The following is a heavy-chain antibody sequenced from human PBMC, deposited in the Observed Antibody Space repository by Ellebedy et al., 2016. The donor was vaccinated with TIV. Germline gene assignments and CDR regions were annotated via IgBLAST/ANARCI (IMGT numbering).Heavy chain of an antibody. CDR2: ISHSGNT. CDR3: ARSSGYFPIDY. V-gene: IGHV4-4*02. Sequence: SETLSLTXAVSGGSMSSSNWWRWVRQPPGEGLEWIGEISHSGNTKYNLSLKSRVTISIDKSKNQFSLKVSSVTAADTAVYYCARSSGYFPIDYWGQGSLVTVSS. CDR1: GGSMSSSNW. J-gene: IGHJ4*02. D-gene: IGHD3-22*01.